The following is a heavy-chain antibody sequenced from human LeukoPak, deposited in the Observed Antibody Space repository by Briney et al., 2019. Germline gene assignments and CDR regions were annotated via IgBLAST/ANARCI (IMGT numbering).Heavy chain of an antibody. CDR3: ARRGGYSYGFDY. V-gene: IGHV4-59*01. J-gene: IGHJ4*02. CDR2: IYYSGGT. D-gene: IGHD5-18*01. Sequence: SETLSLTCTVSGGSISSYYWSWIRQPPGKGLEWIGYIYYSGGTNYNPSLKSRVTISVDTSKNQFSLKLSSVTAADTAVYYCARRGGYSYGFDYWGQGTLVTVSS. CDR1: GGSISSYY.